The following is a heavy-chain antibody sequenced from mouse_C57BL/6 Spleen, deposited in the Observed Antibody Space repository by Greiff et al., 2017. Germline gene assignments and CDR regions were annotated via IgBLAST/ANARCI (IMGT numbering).Heavy chain of an antibody. V-gene: IGHV1-55*01. CDR3: ASYYSNPFDY. CDR2: IYPGSGST. J-gene: IGHJ2*01. D-gene: IGHD2-5*01. Sequence: VKLQESGAELVKPGASVKMSCKASGYTFTSYWITWVKQRPGQGLEWIGDIYPGSGSTNYNEKFKSKATLTVDTSSSTAYMQLSSLTSEDSAVYYCASYYSNPFDYWGQGTTLTVSP. CDR1: GYTFTSYW.